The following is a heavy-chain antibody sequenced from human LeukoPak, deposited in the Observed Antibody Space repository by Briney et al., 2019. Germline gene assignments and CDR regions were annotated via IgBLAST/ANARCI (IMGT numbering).Heavy chain of an antibody. Sequence: ASVKVSCKSSGYASSAYTFTSYGLSWVRQAPGQGLEWMGWINPNSGGTNYAQKFQGRVTMTRDTSISTAYMELSRLRSDDTAVYYCATTESYDFWSGYYHWGQGTLVTVSS. J-gene: IGHJ5*02. CDR1: GYASSAYTFTSYG. V-gene: IGHV1-2*02. D-gene: IGHD3-3*01. CDR3: ATTESYDFWSGYYH. CDR2: INPNSGGT.